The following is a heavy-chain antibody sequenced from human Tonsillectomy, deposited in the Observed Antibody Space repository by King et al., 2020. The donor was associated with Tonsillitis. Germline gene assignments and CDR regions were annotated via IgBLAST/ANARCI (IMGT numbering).Heavy chain of an antibody. J-gene: IGHJ4*02. CDR3: ARGPSGWGAFDY. D-gene: IGHD6-19*01. Sequence: EVQLVESGGGLVQPGGSLRLSCAASGFSFSSDWMHWVRQAPGKGLVWVSRITSDGSSTSYADSVKGRFTISRDNAKNTLYLQMNSLRAEDTAVYYCARGPSGWGAFDYWGQGTLVTVSS. V-gene: IGHV3-74*01. CDR1: GFSFSSDW. CDR2: ITSDGSST.